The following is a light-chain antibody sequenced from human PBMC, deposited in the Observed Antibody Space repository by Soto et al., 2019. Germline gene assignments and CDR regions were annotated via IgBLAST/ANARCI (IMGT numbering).Light chain of an antibody. J-gene: IGLJ1*01. CDR1: SSNIGNND. CDR3: AAWDDSLGEV. V-gene: IGLV1-47*01. Sequence: QSMLTQPPSASGTPGQRVTISCSGSSSNIGNNDVYWYQQFPGTAPKLVVYKNNQRPSGVPDRFSGSKSGTSASLAISGLRSEDEADYYCAAWDDSLGEVFGTGTKLTVL. CDR2: KNN.